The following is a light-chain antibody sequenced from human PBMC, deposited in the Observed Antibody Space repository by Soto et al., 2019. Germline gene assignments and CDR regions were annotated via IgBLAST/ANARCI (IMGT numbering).Light chain of an antibody. V-gene: IGKV3-20*01. CDR2: GAS. J-gene: IGKJ1*01. CDR3: QQYVSSPWT. Sequence: EIVLTQSPGTLSLSPGQRATLSCRASQSISSSYLAWYQQKPGQAPRPRIYGASSRATGIPDRFSGSGSGTAFTLTISRLEPEDFAVYYCQQYVSSPWTFGQGTKVEIK. CDR1: QSISSSY.